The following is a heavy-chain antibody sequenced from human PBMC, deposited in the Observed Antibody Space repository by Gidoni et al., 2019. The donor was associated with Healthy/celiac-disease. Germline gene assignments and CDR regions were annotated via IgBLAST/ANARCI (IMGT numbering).Heavy chain of an antibody. D-gene: IGHD3-10*01. V-gene: IGHV3-23*01. CDR3: AKSTYYYGSGSFANFDY. CDR1: GFTFSSYA. J-gene: IGHJ4*02. Sequence: EVQLLASGGGLVQPGGSLRLSCAASGFTFSSYAMSWVRQAPGKGLEWVSAISGSGGSTYYADSVKGRFTISRDNSKNTLYLQMNSLRAEDTAVYYCAKSTYYYGSGSFANFDYWGQGTLVTVSS. CDR2: ISGSGGST.